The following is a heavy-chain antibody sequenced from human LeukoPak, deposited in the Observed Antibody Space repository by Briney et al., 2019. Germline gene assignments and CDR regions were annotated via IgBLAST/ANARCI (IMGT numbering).Heavy chain of an antibody. Sequence: GGSLRLSCTASGFTFSTYWMGWARQAPGKGLEWVANINKDGSEKYFVDSVRGRFTISRDNAQNSLFLQMSSLRPEDTAVYYCAKTNRDPWGQGTLVTVSS. CDR1: GFTFSTYW. CDR3: AKTNRDP. J-gene: IGHJ5*02. V-gene: IGHV3-7*02. D-gene: IGHD1-14*01. CDR2: INKDGSEK.